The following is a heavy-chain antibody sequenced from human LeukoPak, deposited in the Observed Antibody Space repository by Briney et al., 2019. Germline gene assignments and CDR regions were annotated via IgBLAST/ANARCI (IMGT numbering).Heavy chain of an antibody. CDR2: IWYDGSNK. V-gene: IGHV3-33*01. D-gene: IGHD1-26*01. CDR1: GFTFSSYG. Sequence: GGSLRLSCAPSGFTFSSYGMHWVRQAPGRGREWVAVIWYDGSNKYYADSVKGRFTISRDNSKNTLYLQMNSLRAEDTAVYYCARDSGSYYFTFDYWGQGTLVTVPS. CDR3: ARDSGSYYFTFDY. J-gene: IGHJ4*02.